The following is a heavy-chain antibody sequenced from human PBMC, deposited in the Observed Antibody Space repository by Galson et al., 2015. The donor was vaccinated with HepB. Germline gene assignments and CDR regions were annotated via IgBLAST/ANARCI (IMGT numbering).Heavy chain of an antibody. Sequence: SVKVSCKASGYTFTSYDLNWVRQATGQGLEWMGWMTPNSGNTGFAPKFQGRVTMTRNTSISTSYMELSSLRSEDTAVYYCARRGLRDIVATEYYYYGMDVWGQGTTVTVSS. CDR3: ARRGLRDIVATEYYYYGMDV. D-gene: IGHD5-12*01. V-gene: IGHV1-8*01. CDR2: MTPNSGNT. CDR1: GYTFTSYD. J-gene: IGHJ6*02.